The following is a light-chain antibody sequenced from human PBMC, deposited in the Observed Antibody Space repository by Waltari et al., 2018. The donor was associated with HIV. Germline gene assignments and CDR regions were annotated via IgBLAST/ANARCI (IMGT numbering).Light chain of an antibody. CDR3: ATWDDSLNVV. Sequence: QSVLTQPPSASGTPGQRVTISCSGSSSNIGSHYVYWYQQLPGTAPKLLFYRNNQRPSGVPDRFSGSKSGTSASLAISGLRSEDEADYYCATWDDSLNVVFGGGTKLTVL. CDR1: SSNIGSHY. V-gene: IGLV1-47*01. J-gene: IGLJ3*02. CDR2: RNN.